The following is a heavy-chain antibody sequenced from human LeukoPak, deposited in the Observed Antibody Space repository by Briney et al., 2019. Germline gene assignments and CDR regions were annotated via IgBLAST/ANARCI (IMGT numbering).Heavy chain of an antibody. CDR3: ARNGIAVAGYDY. CDR1: GYTFTGFY. D-gene: IGHD6-19*01. Sequence: ASVNVSCKASGYTFTGFYLHWVRQAPGQGLEWMGWIHPNSGGTNYAQKFQGRVTMTRDTSISTAYMELSGLTSDDTAVYYCARNGIAVAGYDYWGQGTVVSVSS. CDR2: IHPNSGGT. V-gene: IGHV1-2*02. J-gene: IGHJ4*02.